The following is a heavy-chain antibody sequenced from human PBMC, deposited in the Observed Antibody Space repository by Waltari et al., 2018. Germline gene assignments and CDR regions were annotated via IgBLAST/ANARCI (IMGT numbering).Heavy chain of an antibody. J-gene: IGHJ4*02. CDR3: ARLNYDFWSGTWYFDY. D-gene: IGHD3-3*01. CDR2: INHSGST. CDR1: GGSFSGYY. V-gene: IGHV4-34*01. Sequence: QVQLQQWGAGLLKPSETLSLTCAVYGGSFSGYYWSWIRQPPGKGLEWIGEINHSGSTNYNPSLTSRVTISVDTSKNQFSLNLSSVTAAATAVYYCARLNYDFWSGTWYFDYWGPGTLVIVSS.